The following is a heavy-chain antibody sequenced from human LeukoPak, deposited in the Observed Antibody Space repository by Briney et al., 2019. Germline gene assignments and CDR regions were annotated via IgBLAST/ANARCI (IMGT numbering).Heavy chain of an antibody. CDR1: GFMFTSYS. D-gene: IGHD3-16*01. V-gene: IGHV3-48*04. Sequence: GGSLRLSCAASGFMFTSYSMNWVRQAPGKGLEWVAYISSPSTNIYYVDSVKGRFTISRDNAKNSLYLQMNSLRAEDTAVYYCASGSGGTLDYWGQGTLVTVSS. CDR2: ISSPSTNI. J-gene: IGHJ4*02. CDR3: ASGSGGTLDY.